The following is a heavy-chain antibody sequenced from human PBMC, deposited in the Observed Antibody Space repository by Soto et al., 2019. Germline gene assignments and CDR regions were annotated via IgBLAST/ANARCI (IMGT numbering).Heavy chain of an antibody. CDR1: NGSITSGNW. CDR3: ARVWGALAPIAGWFGP. D-gene: IGHD3-16*01. Sequence: PSETLSLTCAVSNGSITSGNWWSWVRQPPGKGLEWIGDIYQTGSTNYNPSLRSRVIISVDKSKNNFSLSLSSVTAADTAVYFCARVWGALAPIAGWFGPWGRGILVTSPQ. CDR2: IYQTGST. J-gene: IGHJ5*02. V-gene: IGHV4-4*02.